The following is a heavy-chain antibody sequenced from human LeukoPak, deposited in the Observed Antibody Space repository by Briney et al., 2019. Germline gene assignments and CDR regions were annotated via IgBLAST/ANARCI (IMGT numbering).Heavy chain of an antibody. J-gene: IGHJ4*02. CDR1: GGSISSGDYY. V-gene: IGHV4-30-4*08. CDR2: IYYSGST. D-gene: IGHD3-16*02. CDR3: ARSYYDYVWGGYRYVSPHFDY. Sequence: SETLSLTCTVSGGSISSGDYYWSWIRQPPGKGLEWIGYIYYSGSTYYNPSLKSRVTISVDTSKNQFSLKLSSVTAADTAVYYCARSYYDYVWGGYRYVSPHFDYWGQGTLVTVSS.